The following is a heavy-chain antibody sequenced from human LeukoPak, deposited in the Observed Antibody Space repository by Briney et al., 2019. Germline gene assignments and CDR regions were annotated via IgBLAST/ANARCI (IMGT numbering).Heavy chain of an antibody. J-gene: IGHJ4*02. CDR3: AREIGAAIYFDF. V-gene: IGHV3-23*01. CDR2: ISGSGRAT. Sequence: GGSLRLSCAASGFTFSSYAMSWVRQAPGKGLEWVSTISGSGRATHYADSVKGRFTISRENSKNTMYMQMNSLRAEDTAIYYCAREIGAAIYFDFWGQGTVVTVSS. D-gene: IGHD6-25*01. CDR1: GFTFSSYA.